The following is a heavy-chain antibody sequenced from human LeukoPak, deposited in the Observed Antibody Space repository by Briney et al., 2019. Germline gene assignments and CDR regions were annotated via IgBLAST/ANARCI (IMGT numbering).Heavy chain of an antibody. D-gene: IGHD1-1*01. V-gene: IGHV3-48*01. J-gene: IGHJ4*02. CDR3: ARDTKYALDN. CDR2: VGISSGNT. CDR1: GFTFSDYS. Sequence: GGSLRLSCAASGFTFSDYSMNWVRQAPGKGLEWISYVGISSGNTKYADSVKGRFTISGDKAKNSLYLQMNSLRVEDTAVYYCARDTKYALDNWGKGPRVPGS.